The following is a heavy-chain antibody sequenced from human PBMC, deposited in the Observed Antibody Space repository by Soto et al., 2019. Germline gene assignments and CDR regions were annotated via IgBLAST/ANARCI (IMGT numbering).Heavy chain of an antibody. Sequence: QVQLVQSGAEVKKPGASVKVSCKASGYTFTNYYVHWVRQAPGQGLEWMGFINPSPGSTSYAQKFQGRVTMTRDTSTSTVYMYLSSLRSEDTAVYYCARNDNSGLDYWGQGTLVTVSS. CDR1: GYTFTNYY. V-gene: IGHV1-46*01. D-gene: IGHD3-22*01. J-gene: IGHJ4*02. CDR2: INPSPGST. CDR3: ARNDNSGLDY.